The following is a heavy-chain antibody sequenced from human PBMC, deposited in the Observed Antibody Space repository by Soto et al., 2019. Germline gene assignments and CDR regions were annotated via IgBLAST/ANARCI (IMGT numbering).Heavy chain of an antibody. Sequence: QVQLVQSGAEVRKPGSSVTVSCKASGGTFSNYAISWVRQAPGQGLEWMGGIIPIVGTGSYAQKFQGRATITADEPTTTAYMELSSLRFEDTAVYYCARFVILVPTASTHYYYHRDVWGPGTTVTVSS. V-gene: IGHV1-69*01. CDR1: GGTFSNYA. D-gene: IGHD2-2*01. CDR2: IIPIVGTG. CDR3: ARFVILVPTASTHYYYHRDV. J-gene: IGHJ6*02.